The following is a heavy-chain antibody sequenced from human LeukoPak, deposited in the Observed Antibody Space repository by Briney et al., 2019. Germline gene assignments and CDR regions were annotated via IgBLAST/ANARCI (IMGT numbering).Heavy chain of an antibody. Sequence: SETLSLTCTVSGGSISSNNYYWAWIRQPPGKGLGWIGSVFRDGGTYHHPSLKGRVTISVDTSKNQFSLKLTSVTAADTAVYYCARQTYGSNFPYYFDYWGQGTLVTVSS. CDR2: VFRDGGT. D-gene: IGHD6-13*01. CDR3: ARQTYGSNFPYYFDY. J-gene: IGHJ4*02. CDR1: GGSISSNNYY. V-gene: IGHV4-39*01.